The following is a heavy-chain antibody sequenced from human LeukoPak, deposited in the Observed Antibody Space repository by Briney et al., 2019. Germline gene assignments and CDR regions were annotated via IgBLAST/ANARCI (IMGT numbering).Heavy chain of an antibody. V-gene: IGHV4-39*07. CDR2: IYYSGST. Sequence: SETLSLTCTVSGGSISSGSYYWGWIRQPPGTGLEWIGNIYYSGSTYYNPSLKSRVSISVDTSKNQFSLKLTSVTAADTAVYYCARAPEYGLYYFDYWGQGTLVTVSS. J-gene: IGHJ4*02. D-gene: IGHD1-14*01. CDR3: ARAPEYGLYYFDY. CDR1: GGSISSGSYY.